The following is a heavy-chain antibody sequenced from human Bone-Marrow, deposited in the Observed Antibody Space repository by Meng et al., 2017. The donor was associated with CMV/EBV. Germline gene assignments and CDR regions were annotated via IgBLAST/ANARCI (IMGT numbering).Heavy chain of an antibody. CDR1: GYTFTSYG. D-gene: IGHD6-19*01. V-gene: IGHV1-18*01. CDR2: ISAYNGNT. Sequence: SGYTFTSYGISWVRQAPGQGLEWMGWISAYNGNTNYAQKLQGRVTMTTDTSTSSAYMELRSLRSDDTAVYYCARKAYSSGWYDWFDPWGQGTLVTVSS. J-gene: IGHJ5*02. CDR3: ARKAYSSGWYDWFDP.